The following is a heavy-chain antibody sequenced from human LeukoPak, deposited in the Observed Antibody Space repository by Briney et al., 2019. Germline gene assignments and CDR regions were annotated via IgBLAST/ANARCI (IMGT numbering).Heavy chain of an antibody. J-gene: IGHJ6*02. CDR1: GGTFSSYA. CDR2: IIPIFGTA. Sequence: SVKVSCKASGGTFSSYAISWVRQAPGQGLEWMGGIIPIFGTANYAQKFQGRVTITADESTSTAYMELSSLRSEDTAVYYCARNIVVVPAAIRYYYYYGMDVWGQGTTVTVSS. V-gene: IGHV1-69*13. D-gene: IGHD2-2*01. CDR3: ARNIVVVPAAIRYYYYYGMDV.